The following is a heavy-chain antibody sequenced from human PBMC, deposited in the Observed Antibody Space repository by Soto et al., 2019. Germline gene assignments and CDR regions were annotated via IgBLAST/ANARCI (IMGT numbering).Heavy chain of an antibody. CDR2: ISYDGSNK. CDR1: GFTFSSSG. V-gene: IGHV3-30*03. Sequence: QVQLVESGGDVVQPGRSLRLACVASGFTFSSSGMHWVRQAPGKGLEWVAVISYDGSNKYYADSVKGRFTISRDNSKNTLYVQLNSLRAADTAVYYCARNSGHDSYSFDYWGQGTLVTVSS. J-gene: IGHJ4*02. D-gene: IGHD5-12*01. CDR3: ARNSGHDSYSFDY.